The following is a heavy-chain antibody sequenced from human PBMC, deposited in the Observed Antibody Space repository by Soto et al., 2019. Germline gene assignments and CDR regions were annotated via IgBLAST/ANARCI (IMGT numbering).Heavy chain of an antibody. D-gene: IGHD2-2*02. V-gene: IGHV3-48*03. Sequence: XGSLRLSCTASGFTLSSYEMNWVRQAPGKGLDWVSFTSSSGSTIYYADSVKGRFTISRDNAKNSLYLQMNSLRAEDTAVYYCAREGCSSTSCYTEGRYYYYYGMDVSGQGTTVTVSS. J-gene: IGHJ6*02. CDR1: GFTLSSYE. CDR3: AREGCSSTSCYTEGRYYYYYGMDV. CDR2: TSSSGSTI.